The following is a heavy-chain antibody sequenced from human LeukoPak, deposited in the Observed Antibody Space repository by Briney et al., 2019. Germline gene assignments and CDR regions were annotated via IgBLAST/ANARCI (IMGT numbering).Heavy chain of an antibody. Sequence: GESLRISCKGSGYSFTSYWITWVRQMPGEGLEWMGTIGPSDSYTNYSPSFQGHVTISADKSISTAYLQWSSLKASDTAMYYCAILYGDYPDYWGQGTLVTVSS. J-gene: IGHJ4*02. V-gene: IGHV5-10-1*01. CDR1: GYSFTSYW. CDR3: AILYGDYPDY. CDR2: IGPSDSYT. D-gene: IGHD4-17*01.